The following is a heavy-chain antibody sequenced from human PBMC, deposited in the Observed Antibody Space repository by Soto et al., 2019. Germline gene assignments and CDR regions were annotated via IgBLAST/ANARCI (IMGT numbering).Heavy chain of an antibody. CDR1: GGSFSGYY. CDR3: ARATSWYYDFWSGYYAFDI. D-gene: IGHD3-3*01. Sequence: SETLSLTCAVYGGSFSGYYWSWIRQPPGKGLEWIGEINHSGSTNYNPSLKSRVTISVDTSKNQFSLKLSSVTAADTAVYYCARATSWYYDFWSGYYAFDIGGQGTMVTVSS. J-gene: IGHJ3*02. V-gene: IGHV4-34*01. CDR2: INHSGST.